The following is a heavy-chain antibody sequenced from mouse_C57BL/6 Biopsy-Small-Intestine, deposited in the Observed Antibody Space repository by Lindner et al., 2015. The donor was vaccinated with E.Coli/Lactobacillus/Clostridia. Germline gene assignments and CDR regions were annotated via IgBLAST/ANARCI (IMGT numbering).Heavy chain of an antibody. D-gene: IGHD2-1*01. CDR3: ARSGYGNYRYFDV. J-gene: IGHJ1*03. Sequence: VQLQESGAELVRPGTSVKVSCKASGYAFTNYLIEWVKQRPGQGLEWIGVINPGSGVPNYNEKFKGKATLTADKSSSTAYMQLSSLTSEDSAVYFCARSGYGNYRYFDVWGTGTTVTVSS. V-gene: IGHV1-54*01. CDR2: INPGSGVP. CDR1: GYAFTNYL.